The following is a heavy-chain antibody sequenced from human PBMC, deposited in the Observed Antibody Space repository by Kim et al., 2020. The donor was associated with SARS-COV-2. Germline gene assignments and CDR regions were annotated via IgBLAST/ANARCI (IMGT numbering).Heavy chain of an antibody. D-gene: IGHD3-9*01. CDR1: GFTFSDYY. Sequence: GGSLRLSCAASGFTFSDYYMSWIRQAPGKGLEWVSYISSSSSYTNYADSVKGRFTISRDNAKNSLYLQMNSLRAEDTAVYYCARDPNYDILTGDDYWGQGTLVTVSS. J-gene: IGHJ4*02. V-gene: IGHV3-11*05. CDR3: ARDPNYDILTGDDY. CDR2: ISSSSSYT.